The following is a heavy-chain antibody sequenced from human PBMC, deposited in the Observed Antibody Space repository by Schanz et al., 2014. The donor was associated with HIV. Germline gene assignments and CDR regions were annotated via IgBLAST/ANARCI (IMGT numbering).Heavy chain of an antibody. J-gene: IGHJ5*02. CDR1: GYTFSSYA. V-gene: IGHV1-8*01. Sequence: VQLVQSGAEVKNPGASVKVSCKASGYTFSSYAINWVRQATGQGLEWMGWMNPNSGHTGYAQKFQGRVDMTRTTSISTAYMELRGLTSEDTAVYFCARARAKIEGRPVGNWFDPWGQGTLVTVSS. CDR2: MNPNSGHT. D-gene: IGHD6-6*01. CDR3: ARARAKIEGRPVGNWFDP.